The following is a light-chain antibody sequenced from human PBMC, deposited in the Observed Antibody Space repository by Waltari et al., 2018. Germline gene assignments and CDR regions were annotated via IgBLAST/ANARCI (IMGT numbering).Light chain of an antibody. CDR3: QQRSNWSPALT. V-gene: IGKV3-11*01. J-gene: IGKJ4*01. Sequence: EIVLTQSPATLSLSPGERATLPCRASQLVVNLLAWYQQKPGQAPRLLVYDASNRATGIPARFSGSGSGTDFTLTIGSLEPEDFAVYYCQQRSNWSPALTFGGGTKVDIK. CDR2: DAS. CDR1: QLVVNL.